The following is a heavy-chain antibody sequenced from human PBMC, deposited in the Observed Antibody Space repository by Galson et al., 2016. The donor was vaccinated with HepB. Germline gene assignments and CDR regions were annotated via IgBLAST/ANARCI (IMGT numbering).Heavy chain of an antibody. CDR3: AKGRYGDDSYFDD. Sequence: SLRLSCAASGFTFNIYAMSWVRQAPGKGLEWVAAIAGSGAPTNYADSVKGRFPISRDNSKNTLYLQMNSLRAEDTAVYYCAKGRYGDDSYFDDWGQGTLVTVSS. CDR1: GFTFNIYA. D-gene: IGHD4-17*01. J-gene: IGHJ4*02. CDR2: IAGSGAPT. V-gene: IGHV3-23*01.